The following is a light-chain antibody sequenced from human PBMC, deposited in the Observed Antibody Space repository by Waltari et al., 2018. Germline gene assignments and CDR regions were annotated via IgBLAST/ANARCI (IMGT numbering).Light chain of an antibody. CDR1: QTVLYSSDNNNY. J-gene: IGKJ1*01. V-gene: IGKV4-1*01. CDR2: WAS. CDR3: QQYYDTPRT. Sequence: DIVMTQSPDSLAVSLGERATINCKSSQTVLYSSDNNNYLAWYQRKLGQPPKLLISWASTRASGVPDRFSGSGSGTDFTLTISSLQAEDVAVYYCQQYYDTPRTFGQGTRVEIK.